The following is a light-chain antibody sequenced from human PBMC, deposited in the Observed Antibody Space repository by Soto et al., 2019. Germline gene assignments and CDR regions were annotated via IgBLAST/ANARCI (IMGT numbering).Light chain of an antibody. V-gene: IGKV2-28*01. CDR1: QSLLHSNGYNF. CDR3: MQALQTWT. Sequence: EIVMTQSPLSLPVTPGEPASISCRSSQSLLHSNGYNFLNWYLQKPGQSPHLLIFLGSNRASGVPDRFSGSGSGTDFTLKIRRVEAEDVGVYYCMQALQTWTFGQGTKVEIK. J-gene: IGKJ1*01. CDR2: LGS.